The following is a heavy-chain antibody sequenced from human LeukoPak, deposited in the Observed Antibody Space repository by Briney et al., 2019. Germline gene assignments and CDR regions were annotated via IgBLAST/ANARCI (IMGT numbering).Heavy chain of an antibody. V-gene: IGHV1-2*02. CDR3: ARDGSLDY. D-gene: IGHD3-10*01. Sequence: APVKVSCKASGYTFTDYYMHWVRQAPGQGLEWMGWINPNSGATKSAQRFQGRVTMTRDTSISTACMELSSLRSDDTAVYYCARDGSLDYWGQGTLVTVSS. J-gene: IGHJ4*02. CDR2: INPNSGAT. CDR1: GYTFTDYY.